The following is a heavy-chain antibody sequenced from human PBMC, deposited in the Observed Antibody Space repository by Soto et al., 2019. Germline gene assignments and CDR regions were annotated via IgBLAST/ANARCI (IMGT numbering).Heavy chain of an antibody. CDR3: ARDRYSSGFGMDV. D-gene: IGHD6-19*01. J-gene: IGHJ6*02. V-gene: IGHV4-59*01. Sequence: PSETLSLTCTVSGGSISSYYWSWIRQPPGKGLEWIGYIYYSGSTNYNPSLKSRVTISVDTSKNQFSLKLSSVTAADTAVYYCARDRYSSGFGMDVWGQGTTVTVSS. CDR2: IYYSGST. CDR1: GGSISSYY.